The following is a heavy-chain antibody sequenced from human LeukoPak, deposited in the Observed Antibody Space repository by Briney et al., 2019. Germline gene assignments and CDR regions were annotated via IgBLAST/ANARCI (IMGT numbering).Heavy chain of an antibody. CDR1: GFTVNNYA. CDR3: AIGFSNGWYYFDY. V-gene: IGHV3-23*01. D-gene: IGHD6-19*01. CDR2: ISGSGVTT. J-gene: IGHJ4*02. Sequence: PGGSLRLSCTASGFTVNNYAMSWVRQSPGKGLEWVSSISGSGVTTHYADSVKGRLTISRDNSKNTLYLETNSLRAEDTATYYCAIGFSNGWYYFDYLGQGTLVIVSS.